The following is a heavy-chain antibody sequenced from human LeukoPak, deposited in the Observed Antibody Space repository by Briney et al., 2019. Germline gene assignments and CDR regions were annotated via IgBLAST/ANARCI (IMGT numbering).Heavy chain of an antibody. D-gene: IGHD3-3*01. V-gene: IGHV3-30*03. CDR2: ISNDGSRK. CDR1: GFTFSRHG. CDR3: ARDRAWNYFDY. Sequence: GGSLRLSCAPSGFTFSRHGMHWVRQAPGKGLEWVAIISNDGSRKYYAHSVEGRFTISRDDSKNTLYLQMDSLRAEDTAVYYCARDRAWNYFDYWGQGTLVTVSS. J-gene: IGHJ4*02.